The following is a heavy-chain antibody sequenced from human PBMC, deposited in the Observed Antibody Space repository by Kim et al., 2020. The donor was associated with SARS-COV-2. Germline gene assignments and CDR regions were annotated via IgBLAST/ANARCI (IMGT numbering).Heavy chain of an antibody. CDR3: ASREVAAAGGYYYYGMDV. D-gene: IGHD6-13*01. J-gene: IGHJ6*02. Sequence: VKGRFTISRDNSKNTLYLQMNSLRAEDTAVYYGASREVAAAGGYYYYGMDVWGQGTTVTVSS. V-gene: IGHV3-23*01.